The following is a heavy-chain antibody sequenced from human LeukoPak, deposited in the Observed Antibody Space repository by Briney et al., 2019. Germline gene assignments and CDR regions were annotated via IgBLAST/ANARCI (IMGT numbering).Heavy chain of an antibody. CDR1: GFTFSSYE. V-gene: IGHV3-48*03. CDR3: AKDDRREGDYGAVDN. Sequence: GGSLRLSCAASGFTFSSYEMNWVRQGPGKGLEWVSYISSSGTTKYYADSVKGRFTLSRDNAKKSLSLQMNSLRAEDTAVYYCAKDDRREGDYGAVDNWGQGTLVTVSS. CDR2: ISSSGTTK. J-gene: IGHJ4*02. D-gene: IGHD4-17*01.